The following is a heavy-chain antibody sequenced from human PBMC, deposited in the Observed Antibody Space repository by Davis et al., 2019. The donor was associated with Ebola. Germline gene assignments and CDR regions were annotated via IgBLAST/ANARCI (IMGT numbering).Heavy chain of an antibody. CDR1: GYTFTSYH. CDR2: MNTDSGDK. J-gene: IGHJ4*02. Sequence: ASVKVSCKASGYTFTSYHINWVRQAPGQGLEWVGWMNTDSGDKGYAQQFQGRVTMTRDTSISTAYMELSRLRSDDTAAYYCARDRRGNVLRFLEWLSLPYWGQGTLVTVSS. D-gene: IGHD3-3*01. V-gene: IGHV1-8*02. CDR3: ARDRRGNVLRFLEWLSLPY.